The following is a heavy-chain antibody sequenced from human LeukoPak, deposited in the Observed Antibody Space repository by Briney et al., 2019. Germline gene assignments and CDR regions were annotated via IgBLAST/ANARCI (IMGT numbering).Heavy chain of an antibody. D-gene: IGHD6-13*01. J-gene: IGHJ6*03. Sequence: GGSLTLSCAASGFTFSSYAMTWVRQAPGKGLEWVSGISGSGGNTYYTDSVRGRLSISRDNSKNTLYLQMNSLRAEDTALYYCARDATTATGWVYMDVWGKGTTVTISS. CDR2: ISGSGGNT. V-gene: IGHV3-23*01. CDR3: ARDATTATGWVYMDV. CDR1: GFTFSSYA.